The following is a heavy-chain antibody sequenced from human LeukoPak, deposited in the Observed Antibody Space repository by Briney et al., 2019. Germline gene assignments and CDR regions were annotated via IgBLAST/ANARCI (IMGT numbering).Heavy chain of an antibody. CDR2: INPSGSRT. V-gene: IGHV1-46*01. Sequence: ASVKVSCMSSGYTFTNFYMHWLRQAPGQGLEWMGLINPSGSRTWFSEKFQGRIILTRDMSTSTDYMELSSLRSEDTAVYYCAKESLRVVPSATFDYWGQGTLVTVSS. CDR3: AKESLRVVPSATFDY. J-gene: IGHJ4*02. CDR1: GYTFTNFY. D-gene: IGHD2-2*01.